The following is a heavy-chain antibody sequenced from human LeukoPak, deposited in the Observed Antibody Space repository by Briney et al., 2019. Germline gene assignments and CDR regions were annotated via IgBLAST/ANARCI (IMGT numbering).Heavy chain of an antibody. CDR1: RFTFSSYG. Sequence: PGGSLRLSCAASRFTFSSYGMHWVRQAPGKGLEWVAFIRYDGSNKYYADSVKGRFTISRDNSKNTLYLQMNSLRAEDTAVYYCAKGSGWWENYMDVWGKGTTVTISS. CDR2: IRYDGSNK. V-gene: IGHV3-30*02. CDR3: AKGSGWWENYMDV. D-gene: IGHD6-19*01. J-gene: IGHJ6*03.